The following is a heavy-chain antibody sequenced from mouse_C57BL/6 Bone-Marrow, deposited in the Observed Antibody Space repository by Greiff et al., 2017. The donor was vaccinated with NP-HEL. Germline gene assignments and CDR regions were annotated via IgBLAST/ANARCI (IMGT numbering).Heavy chain of an antibody. V-gene: IGHV1-81*01. CDR1: GYTFTSYG. D-gene: IGHD2-2*01. CDR3: ARYGYGFWFAY. CDR2: IYPRSGNT. Sequence: VQLQQSGAELARPGASVKLSCKASGYTFTSYGISWVKQRTGQGLEWIGEIYPRSGNTYYNEKFKGKATLTADKSSSTAYMELRSLTSEDSAVYFCARYGYGFWFAYWGQGTLVTVSA. J-gene: IGHJ3*01.